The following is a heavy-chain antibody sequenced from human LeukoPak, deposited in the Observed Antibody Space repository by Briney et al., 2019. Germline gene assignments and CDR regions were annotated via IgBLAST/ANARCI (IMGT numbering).Heavy chain of an antibody. V-gene: IGHV4-4*07. CDR2: ISTSGST. D-gene: IGHD4-17*01. CDR3: ARGLPSYGDYVDYYFYMDV. CDR1: GDSINGFY. Sequence: PSDTLSLTCTVSGDSINGFYWRCIRQPAGKGLQWIRRISTSGSTNYNPSLKSRVTMSVDRSTNAFSLTVRSVTAADTALYYCARGLPSYGDYVDYYFYMDVWGKGTTVTASS. J-gene: IGHJ6*03.